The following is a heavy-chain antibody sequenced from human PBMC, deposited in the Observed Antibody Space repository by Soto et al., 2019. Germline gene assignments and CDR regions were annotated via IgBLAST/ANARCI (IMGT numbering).Heavy chain of an antibody. CDR3: AKDRYYDTPGWFDP. J-gene: IGHJ5*02. Sequence: EAQLLASGGGLVQPGGSVRLSCVGSGFTFHDHAMRWVRQAPGRGLEWVSAISANGGSIQHADSVKGRFSVSRDNAKNTVYLQMDNLRTEDSAVYYCAKDRYYDTPGWFDPWGQGSRVIVSS. CDR1: GFTFHDHA. CDR2: ISANGGSI. D-gene: IGHD3-22*01. V-gene: IGHV3-23*01.